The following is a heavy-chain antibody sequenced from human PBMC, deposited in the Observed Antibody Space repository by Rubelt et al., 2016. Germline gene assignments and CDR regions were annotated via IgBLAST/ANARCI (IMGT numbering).Heavy chain of an antibody. J-gene: IGHJ5*02. Sequence: QVQLQQWGAGLLKPSETLSLTCAVYGGSFSGYYWSWIRQPPGTGLEWIGYIYYSGSTNYHPSLKSRVTRSVDTAKNQFSLKLGAVTAADTALYYCARGPNWFDPWGQGTLVTVSS. V-gene: IGHV4-34*11. CDR2: IYYSGST. CDR3: ARGPNWFDP. CDR1: GGSFSGYY.